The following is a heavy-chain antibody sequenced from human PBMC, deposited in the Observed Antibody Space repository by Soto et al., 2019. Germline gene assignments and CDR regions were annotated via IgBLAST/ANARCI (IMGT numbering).Heavy chain of an antibody. CDR2: ISAYNGNT. CDR1: GYTFTSYG. CDR3: ARVNYGHFVL. Sequence: QVQLVQSGAEVKKPGASVKVSCKASGYTFTSYGISWVRQAPGQGLEWMGWISAYNGNTNYAQKRQGRVTLTTVTAPSTAYLELRSLRSDDTAVCYCARVNYGHFVLWGGGTLFTVSS. V-gene: IGHV1-18*01. J-gene: IGHJ2*01.